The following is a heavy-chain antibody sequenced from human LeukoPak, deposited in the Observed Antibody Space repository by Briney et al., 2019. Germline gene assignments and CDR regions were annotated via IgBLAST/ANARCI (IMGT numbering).Heavy chain of an antibody. CDR3: ARVGGYCSSTSCSLNWFDP. Sequence: PSETLSLTCTVSGGSISSYYWSWIRQHPGKGLEWIGYIYYSGSTYYNPSLKSRVTISVDTSKNQFSLKLSSVTAADTAVYYCARVGGYCSSTSCSLNWFDPWGQGTLVTVSS. D-gene: IGHD2-2*01. V-gene: IGHV4-59*06. J-gene: IGHJ5*02. CDR2: IYYSGST. CDR1: GGSISSYY.